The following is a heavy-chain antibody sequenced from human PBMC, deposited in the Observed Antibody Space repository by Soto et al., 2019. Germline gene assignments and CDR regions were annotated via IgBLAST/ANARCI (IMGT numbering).Heavy chain of an antibody. CDR3: ARDSTYDFWCGYYPPYYYYGMDV. Sequence: SVKVSCKASGGTFSSYAISWVRQAPGQGLEWMGGIIPIFGTANYAQKFQGRVTITADESTSTAYMELSSLRSEDTAVYYCARDSTYDFWCGYYPPYYYYGMDVWGQGTTVTVYS. CDR1: GGTFSSYA. J-gene: IGHJ6*01. CDR2: IIPIFGTA. D-gene: IGHD3-3*01. V-gene: IGHV1-69*13.